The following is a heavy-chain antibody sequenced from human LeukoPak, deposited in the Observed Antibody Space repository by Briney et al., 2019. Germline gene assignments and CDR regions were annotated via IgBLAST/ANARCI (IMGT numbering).Heavy chain of an antibody. CDR1: GFTFRNYA. CDR2: LTYDGSDK. CDR3: ARDLAESYYFDY. Sequence: GGSLRLSCAASGFTFRNYAMHWVRQAPGKGLEWVATLTYDGSDKDYADSVKGRFTISRDNSKNTLYLQMNGLRAEDTAVYFCARDLAESYYFDYWGQGTLVTVSS. V-gene: IGHV3-30-3*01. D-gene: IGHD3-10*01. J-gene: IGHJ4*02.